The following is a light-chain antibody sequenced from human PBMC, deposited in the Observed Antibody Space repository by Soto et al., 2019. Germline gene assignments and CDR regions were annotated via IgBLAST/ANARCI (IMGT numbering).Light chain of an antibody. Sequence: EIVLPQSPTTLSLSPGARATLSCRTSESVGTCLAWYQQNPGQAPRLLIYDTSNRATGTPARVSGSGYGPDLTLTLSSLEPEDFAVYYFQQRTNWPQLTFGGGTKVEMK. J-gene: IGKJ4*01. CDR1: ESVGTC. CDR3: QQRTNWPQLT. V-gene: IGKV3-11*01. CDR2: DTS.